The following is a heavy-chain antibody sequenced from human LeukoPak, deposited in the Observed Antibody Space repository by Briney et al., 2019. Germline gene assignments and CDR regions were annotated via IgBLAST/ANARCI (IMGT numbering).Heavy chain of an antibody. D-gene: IGHD2-2*01. CDR3: ARVPVVPAANDYYYYYGMDV. V-gene: IGHV4-59*01. Sequence: SETLSLTCTVSGGSISSYYWSWIRQPPGKGLEWIGYIYYSGSTNYNPSLKSRVTISVDTSKNQFPLKLSSVTAADTAVYYCARVPVVPAANDYYYYYGMDVWGQGTRSPSP. J-gene: IGHJ6*02. CDR1: GGSISSYY. CDR2: IYYSGST.